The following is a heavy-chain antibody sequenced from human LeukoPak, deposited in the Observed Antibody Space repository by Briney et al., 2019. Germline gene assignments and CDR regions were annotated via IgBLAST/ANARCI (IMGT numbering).Heavy chain of an antibody. CDR3: ARSSLWFGESMGYFDY. D-gene: IGHD3-10*01. CDR2: INPNSGGT. J-gene: IGHJ4*02. CDR1: GYTFTNYD. Sequence: GASVKVSCKASGYTFTNYDINWVRQATGQGLEWMGWINPNSGGTNYAQKFQGRVTMTRDTSISTAYMELSRLRSDDTAVYYCARSSLWFGESMGYFDYWGQGTLVTVSS. V-gene: IGHV1-2*02.